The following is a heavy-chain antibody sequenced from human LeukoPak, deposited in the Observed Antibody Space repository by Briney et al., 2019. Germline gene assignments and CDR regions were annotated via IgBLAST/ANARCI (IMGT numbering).Heavy chain of an antibody. CDR3: ARHVGISF. J-gene: IGHJ4*02. Sequence: GRSLRLSCVASGFIFSDYGIQWVRQAPGKGLEWVANIREDGTEKNYVDSVKGRFTISRDNAKNSLFLQMSNLRDDDTAIYYCARHVGISFWGQGTLVTVSS. CDR1: GFIFSDYG. V-gene: IGHV3-7*01. CDR2: IREDGTEK. D-gene: IGHD7-27*01.